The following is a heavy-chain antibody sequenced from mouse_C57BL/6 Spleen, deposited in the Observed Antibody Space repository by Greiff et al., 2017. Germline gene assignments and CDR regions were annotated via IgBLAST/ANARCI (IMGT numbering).Heavy chain of an antibody. CDR1: GYTFTSYW. J-gene: IGHJ2*01. CDR2: IAPSDSYT. Sequence: QVQLQQSGAELVRPGTSVKLSCKASGYTFTSYWMHWVQQTPGQGLEWIGVIAPSDSYTNYNQKFKGKATLTVDTSSSTAYMQLSSLTSEDSAVYYCARPRANGDQSYFDYWGQGTTLTVSA. D-gene: IGHD4-1*01. V-gene: IGHV1-59*01. CDR3: ARPRANGDQSYFDY.